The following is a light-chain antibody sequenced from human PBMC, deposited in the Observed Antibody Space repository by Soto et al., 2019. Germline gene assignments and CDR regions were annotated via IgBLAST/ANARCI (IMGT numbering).Light chain of an antibody. CDR1: QSISNG. J-gene: IGKJ1*01. CDR3: QQYNSYS. Sequence: DIRMSQSPSTLSAAVGDRVTIACRASQSISNGLAWYQQKPGTAPKVLIYHASNLQRGVPSRFSGSGSGTEFTLTISSLQPDDFATYYRQQYNSYSFGQGTKVDIK. CDR2: HAS. V-gene: IGKV1-5*01.